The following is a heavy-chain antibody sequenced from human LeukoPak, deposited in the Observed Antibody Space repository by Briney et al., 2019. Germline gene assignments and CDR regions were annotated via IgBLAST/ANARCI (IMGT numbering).Heavy chain of an antibody. V-gene: IGHV1-24*01. Sequence: GASVKVSCKVSGYTLTELSMHWVRQAPGKGLEWMGGFDPEDGETIYAQKFQGRVTMTEDTTTDTAYMELSSLRSGDTAVYYCALTYHPDSSGYYFDYWGQGTLVTVSS. D-gene: IGHD6-19*01. CDR3: ALTYHPDSSGYYFDY. CDR1: GYTLTELS. J-gene: IGHJ4*02. CDR2: FDPEDGET.